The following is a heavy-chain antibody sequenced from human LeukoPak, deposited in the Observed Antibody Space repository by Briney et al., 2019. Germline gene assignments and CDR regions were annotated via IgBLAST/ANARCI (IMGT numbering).Heavy chain of an antibody. J-gene: IGHJ4*02. CDR1: GFTFSSFA. Sequence: PGGSLRLSCAASGFTFSSFAMSWVRQAPGKGLEWVSSISGSDAGTYNADSVKGRFTISRDSAKNTMYLQMNSLRAEDTAVYYCAREGTASIDYWGQGTLVNVSS. V-gene: IGHV3-23*01. CDR3: AREGTASIDY. CDR2: ISGSDAGT. D-gene: IGHD3-10*01.